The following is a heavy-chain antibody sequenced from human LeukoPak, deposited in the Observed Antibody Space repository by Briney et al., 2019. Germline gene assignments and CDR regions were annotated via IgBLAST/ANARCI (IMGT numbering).Heavy chain of an antibody. CDR1: GGSISDYY. J-gene: IGHJ3*02. CDR3: ARDVRPPLHGFDM. CDR2: IYYSGST. Sequence: SESLSLTCTVSGGSISDYYWSWIRQPPGKGLEWLGYIYYSGSTNYKPSLKSRVTISLDTSKNQFSLKLSSVTAADTAVYYCARDVRPPLHGFDMWGQGTVVTVSP. V-gene: IGHV4-59*01.